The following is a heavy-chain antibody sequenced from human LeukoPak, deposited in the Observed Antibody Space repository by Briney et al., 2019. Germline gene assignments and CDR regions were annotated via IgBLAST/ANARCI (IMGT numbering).Heavy chain of an antibody. CDR3: AKPARVGAVDY. V-gene: IGHV3-21*04. J-gene: IGHJ4*02. CDR1: GFTFSTYT. CDR2: ITSSSSYI. Sequence: GGSLRLSCAASGFTFSTYTMNWVRQAPGKGLEWVSSITSSSSYIYYADSVKGRFTISRDNAKNSLYLQMNSLRAEDTAIYYCAKPARVGAVDYWGQGTLVTVSS. D-gene: IGHD6-13*01.